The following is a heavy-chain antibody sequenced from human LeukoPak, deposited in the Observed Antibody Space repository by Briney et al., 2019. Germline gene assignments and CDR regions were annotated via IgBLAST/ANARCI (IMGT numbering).Heavy chain of an antibody. CDR1: GFTFSSYG. J-gene: IGHJ6*02. CDR2: ISYDGSNK. D-gene: IGHD3-10*01. V-gene: IGHV3-30*18. CDR3: AKSLLGGWVAYGSGSYGMDV. Sequence: PGRSLRLSCAASGFTFSSYGMHWVRQAPGKGLEWVAVISYDGSNKYYADSVKGRFTISRDNSKNTLYLQMNSLRAEDTAVYYCAKSLLGGWVAYGSGSYGMDVWSQGTTVTVSS.